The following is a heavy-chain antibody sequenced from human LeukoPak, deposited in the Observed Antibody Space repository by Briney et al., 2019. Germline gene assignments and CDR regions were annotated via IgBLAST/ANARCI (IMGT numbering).Heavy chain of an antibody. D-gene: IGHD6-19*01. J-gene: IGHJ4*02. V-gene: IGHV3-7*03. Sequence: GGSLRLSCAASGFTFSSYWMSWVRQAPVKGLEWVANIKQDGSEKYYVDSVKGRFTISRDNAKNSLYLQMNSLRAEDTAVYYCARAGWVGPSDYWGQGTLVTVSS. CDR2: IKQDGSEK. CDR1: GFTFSSYW. CDR3: ARAGWVGPSDY.